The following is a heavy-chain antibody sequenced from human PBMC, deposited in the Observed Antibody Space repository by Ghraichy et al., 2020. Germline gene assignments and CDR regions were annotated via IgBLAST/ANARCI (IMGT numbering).Heavy chain of an antibody. Sequence: GGSLRLSCATSGFIGSGNYMTWVRQAPGRGLEWVSILYSGGTSYYADSVKGRFTISRDNIKSTLYLQMNSLRAEDSGVYHCALVTISRCETNDFWGLGTPVRVSS. J-gene: IGHJ4*02. D-gene: IGHD5-24*01. CDR1: GFIGSGNY. CDR2: LYSGGTS. V-gene: IGHV3-66*01. CDR3: ALVTISRCETNDF.